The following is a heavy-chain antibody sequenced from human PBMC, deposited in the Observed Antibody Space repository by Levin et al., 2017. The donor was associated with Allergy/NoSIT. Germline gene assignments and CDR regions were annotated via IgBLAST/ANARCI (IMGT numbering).Heavy chain of an antibody. D-gene: IGHD3-16*02. CDR2: ISSSSSYT. J-gene: IGHJ4*02. Sequence: GESLKISCAASGFTFSDYYMSWIRQAPGKGLEWVSYISSSSSYTNYADSVKGRFTISRDNAKNSLYLQMNSLRAEDTAVYYCARVHTGNDYVWGSYRGFDYWGQGTLVTVSS. V-gene: IGHV3-11*05. CDR3: ARVHTGNDYVWGSYRGFDY. CDR1: GFTFSDYY.